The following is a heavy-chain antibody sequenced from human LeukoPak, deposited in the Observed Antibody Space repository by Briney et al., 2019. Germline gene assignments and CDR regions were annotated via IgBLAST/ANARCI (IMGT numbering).Heavy chain of an antibody. CDR1: GFTFSSYW. CDR2: IHSDGSTT. D-gene: IGHD4/OR15-4a*01. V-gene: IGHV3-74*01. CDR3: ARRAGAYSHPYDY. Sequence: PGGSLRLSCAASGFTFSSYWMHWVRQAPGKGLVWVSNIHSDGSTTNYADSVKGRFTISRDNAKNTLYLQMNSLRVEDTAVYYCARRAGAYSHPYDYWGQGTLVTVSS. J-gene: IGHJ4*02.